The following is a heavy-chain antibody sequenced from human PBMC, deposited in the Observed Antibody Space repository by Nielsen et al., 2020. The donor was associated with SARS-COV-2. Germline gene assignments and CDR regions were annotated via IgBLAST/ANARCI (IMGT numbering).Heavy chain of an antibody. CDR3: AKDLAPVYSYGPSFDY. V-gene: IGHV3-7*03. CDR2: IKQDGSDK. J-gene: IGHJ4*02. Sequence: GESLKISCAASGFTFSNYWMNWVRQAPGKGLEWVANIKQDGSDKYYVDSVKGRFIVSRDNAKNSLYLQMNSLRAEDTALYYCAKDLAPVYSYGPSFDYWGQGTLVTVSS. CDR1: GFTFSNYW. D-gene: IGHD5-18*01.